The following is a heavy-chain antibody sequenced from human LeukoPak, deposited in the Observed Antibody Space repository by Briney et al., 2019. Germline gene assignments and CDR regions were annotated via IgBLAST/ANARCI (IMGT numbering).Heavy chain of an antibody. D-gene: IGHD3-10*01. V-gene: IGHV3-48*03. CDR2: ISSSGSTI. Sequence: GGSLRLSCAASGFTFSSYEMNWVRQAPGKGLEWVSYISSSGSTIYYADSVKGRFTISRDNAKNSLYLQMNSPRAEDTAVYYCARVPSLLWFGELLFSQGGYYFDYWGQGTLVTVSS. CDR3: ARVPSLLWFGELLFSQGGYYFDY. CDR1: GFTFSSYE. J-gene: IGHJ4*02.